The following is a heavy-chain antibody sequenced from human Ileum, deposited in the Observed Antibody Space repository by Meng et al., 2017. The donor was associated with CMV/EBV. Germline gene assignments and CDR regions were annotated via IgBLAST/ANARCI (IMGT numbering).Heavy chain of an antibody. D-gene: IGHD3-16*01. CDR2: LHAAGDT. J-gene: IGHJ4*02. CDR3: ARVGFEAGLWRRVY. Sequence: GGSLRLSCAASGFSVNTNYMGWVRQAPGKGLEWVSLLHAAGDTYYADSVKGRFTISRDNSKNMLYLQMNNLRVEDTAVHYCARVGFEAGLWRRVYWGQGTLVTVSS. CDR1: GFSVNTNY. V-gene: IGHV3-53*05.